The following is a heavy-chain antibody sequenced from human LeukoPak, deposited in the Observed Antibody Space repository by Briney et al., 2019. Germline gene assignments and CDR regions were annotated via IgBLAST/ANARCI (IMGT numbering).Heavy chain of an antibody. CDR2: IYYSGGT. D-gene: IGHD1-26*01. V-gene: IGHV4-59*01. J-gene: IGHJ4*02. Sequence: SETLSLTRTVSGGSISSYYWSWIRQPPGKGLEWIWYIYYSGGTNYNPSPKSRVTISVDTSKNQFSLKLSSVTAADKAVYYCARIIVGAQGGFDYWGQGTLVTVSS. CDR3: ARIIVGAQGGFDY. CDR1: GGSISSYY.